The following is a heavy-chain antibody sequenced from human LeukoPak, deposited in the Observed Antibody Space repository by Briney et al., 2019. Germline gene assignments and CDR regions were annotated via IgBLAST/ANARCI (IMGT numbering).Heavy chain of an antibody. CDR1: GFTFSSYG. D-gene: IGHD1-26*01. Sequence: PGGSLRLSCAASGFTFSSYGMHWVRQAPGKGLEWVAAISYDGSNKYYADSVKGRFTISRDNSKNTLYLQMNSLRAEDTAVYYCASTYGGELLLSDAFDIWGQGTMVTVSS. J-gene: IGHJ3*02. CDR3: ASTYGGELLLSDAFDI. V-gene: IGHV3-30*03. CDR2: ISYDGSNK.